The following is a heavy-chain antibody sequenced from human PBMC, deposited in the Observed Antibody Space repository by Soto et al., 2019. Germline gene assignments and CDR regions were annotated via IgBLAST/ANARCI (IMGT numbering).Heavy chain of an antibody. CDR3: AKERNFWSGTAGFDS. V-gene: IGHV3-23*01. J-gene: IGHJ5*01. CDR2: ISGSGGST. D-gene: IGHD3-3*01. CDR1: GFTFSMFA. Sequence: GGSLRLSCVGSGFTFSMFAMSWVRQAPGKGLEWISSISGSGGSTYYAGSVKGRFTVSRDNSKTTVFLQMNSLRTEDTAVYFCAKERNFWSGTAGFDSWGQGSPVTVSS.